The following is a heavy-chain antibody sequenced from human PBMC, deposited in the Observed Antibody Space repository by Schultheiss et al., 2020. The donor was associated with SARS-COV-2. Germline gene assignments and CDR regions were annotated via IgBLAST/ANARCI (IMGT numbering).Heavy chain of an antibody. D-gene: IGHD3-22*01. CDR1: GFTFSTYW. J-gene: IGHJ4*02. Sequence: GGSLRLSCAASGFTFSTYWMHWVRQAPAQGLVWVSRINIDGSSASYADSVKGRFTISRDNAKNTLYLQMNSLRPEDTGVYYCAKDWGSGYYYYFDYWGQGTLVTVSS. CDR3: AKDWGSGYYYYFDY. V-gene: IGHV3-74*01. CDR2: INIDGSSA.